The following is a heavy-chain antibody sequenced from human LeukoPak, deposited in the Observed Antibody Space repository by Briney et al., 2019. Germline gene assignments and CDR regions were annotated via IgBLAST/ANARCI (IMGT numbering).Heavy chain of an antibody. CDR3: ARGGLFLRPDFYGGNLHLWYFDL. V-gene: IGHV4-39*07. J-gene: IGHJ2*01. CDR1: GDSISRSSYY. Sequence: ASEILSLTCSVSGDSISRSSYYWGWIRQPPGEGLEWIGTIYYDGSTYHNPSLKSRVTISVDTSKNQFSLKLSSVTAADTAVYYCARGGLFLRPDFYGGNLHLWYFDLWGRGTLVTVSS. D-gene: IGHD4-23*01. CDR2: IYYDGST.